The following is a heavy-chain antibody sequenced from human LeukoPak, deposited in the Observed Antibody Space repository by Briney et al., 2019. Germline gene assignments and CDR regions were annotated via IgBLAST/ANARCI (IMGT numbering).Heavy chain of an antibody. Sequence: SVKVSCKASGGTFTSYGIRWVRQAPGQGLEWMGGIIPSFGTPSYAPKFQGRVSMTSDDSTSTAYMELSSLRSEDTAVFYCARGGGLRHRYGQHSFDFWGQGTLVTVSS. CDR1: GGTFTSYG. V-gene: IGHV1-69*01. CDR3: ARGGGLRHRYGQHSFDF. J-gene: IGHJ4*02. CDR2: IIPSFGTP. D-gene: IGHD5/OR15-5a*01.